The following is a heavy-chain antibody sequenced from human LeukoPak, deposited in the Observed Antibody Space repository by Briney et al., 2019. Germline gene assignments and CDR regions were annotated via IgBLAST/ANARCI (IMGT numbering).Heavy chain of an antibody. CDR1: GFTFSSYW. J-gene: IGHJ4*02. Sequence: QPGGSLRLSCAASGFTFSSYWMYWVRQAPGKGLAWVSRIKTDGSVTQYADSVKGRFSISRDNFKKTVYLQMNSLRPEDAAVYYCARGVTEDTGVAQFDSWGQGVPVSVSS. CDR3: ARGVTEDTGVAQFDS. D-gene: IGHD3-3*01. V-gene: IGHV3-74*03. CDR2: IKTDGSVT.